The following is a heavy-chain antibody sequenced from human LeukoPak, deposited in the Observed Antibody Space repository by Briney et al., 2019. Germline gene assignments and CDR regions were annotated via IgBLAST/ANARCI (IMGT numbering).Heavy chain of an antibody. V-gene: IGHV3-48*01. CDR1: GFTFSSYS. CDR2: ISSSSSTI. CDR3: ARDKQLVVYYYYYMDV. J-gene: IGHJ6*03. D-gene: IGHD6-6*01. Sequence: GGSLRLSCAASGFTFSSYSMNWVRQAPGKGLEWVSYISSSSSTIYYADSVKGRFTISRDNAKNSLYLQMNSLRAEDTAVYYCARDKQLVVYYYYYMDVWGKGTTVTVSS.